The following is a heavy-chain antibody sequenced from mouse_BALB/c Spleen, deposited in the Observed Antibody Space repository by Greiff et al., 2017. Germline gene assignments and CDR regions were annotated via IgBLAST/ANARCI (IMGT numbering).Heavy chain of an antibody. CDR3: AREGSSYAMDY. CDR1: GFTFSSFG. Sequence: DVQLVESGGGLVQPGGSRKLSCAASGFTFSSFGMHWVRQAPEKGLEWVAYISSGSSTIYYADTVKGRFTISRDNPKNTLFLQMTSLRSEDTAMYYCAREGSSYAMDYWGQGTSVTVSS. V-gene: IGHV5-17*02. J-gene: IGHJ4*01. CDR2: ISSGSSTI. D-gene: IGHD1-1*01.